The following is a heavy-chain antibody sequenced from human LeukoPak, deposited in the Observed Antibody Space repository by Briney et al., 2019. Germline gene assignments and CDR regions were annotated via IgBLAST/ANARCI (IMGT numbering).Heavy chain of an antibody. Sequence: SATLSLTCTVSGGSISSYYWSWIRQPPGKGLEWIGYIYYSGGTNYNPSLKSRVTISVDTSKNQFSLKLSSVTAADTAVYYCARGGAEYCSGGSCYSANWFDPWGQGTLVTVSS. CDR2: IYYSGGT. V-gene: IGHV4-59*01. D-gene: IGHD2-15*01. CDR3: ARGGAEYCSGGSCYSANWFDP. CDR1: GGSISSYY. J-gene: IGHJ5*02.